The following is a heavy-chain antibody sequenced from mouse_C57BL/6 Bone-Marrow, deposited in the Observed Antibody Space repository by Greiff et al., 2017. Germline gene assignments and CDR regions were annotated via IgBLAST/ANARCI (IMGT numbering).Heavy chain of an antibody. J-gene: IGHJ3*01. V-gene: IGHV1-69*01. CDR2: IDPSDGYT. D-gene: IGHD1-1*01. CDR1: GYTFTSSW. Sequence: QVQLQQPGPELVMPGASVKLSCKASGYTFTSSWMHWVKQRPGQGLEWIGEIDPSDGYTNYNQKFKGKATLTVDKSSSTAYIQLSRLTSEASEVYYGARENYCSSSSSRFAYWGQGTMVTVSA. CDR3: ARENYCSSSSSRFAY.